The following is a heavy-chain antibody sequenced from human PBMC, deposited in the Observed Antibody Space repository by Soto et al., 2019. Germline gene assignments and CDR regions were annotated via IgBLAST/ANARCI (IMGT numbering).Heavy chain of an antibody. CDR1: GFAFTNYG. CDR2: ISNDGSKK. J-gene: IGHJ4*02. D-gene: IGHD3-16*01. CDR3: ARDVAMPTGFGLGY. V-gene: IGHV3-30*03. Sequence: QVQVVDAGGNIGQPGTSRRLSCAASGFAFTNYGIHWVRQAPGKGLEGVAHISNDGSKKVYAASVKGRFTISRDKSENTVYLQMTSLRPDDTAVFYCARDVAMPTGFGLGYWGQGTLVTVSS.